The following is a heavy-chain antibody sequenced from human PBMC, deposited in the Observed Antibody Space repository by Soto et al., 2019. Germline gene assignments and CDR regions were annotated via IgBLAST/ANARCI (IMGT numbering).Heavy chain of an antibody. Sequence: LPLTSSVSPGSRLSYYWSWIPQPPGKGLEWIGYIYYSGSTNYNPSLKSRVIISVDTSKNQFSLKLSSVTAADTAVYYCARPRIEYDFWSGFDHWGQGTPVTVSS. CDR2: IYYSGST. CDR3: ARPRIEYDFWSGFDH. D-gene: IGHD3-3*01. CDR1: PGSRLSYY. J-gene: IGHJ5*02. V-gene: IGHV4-59*01.